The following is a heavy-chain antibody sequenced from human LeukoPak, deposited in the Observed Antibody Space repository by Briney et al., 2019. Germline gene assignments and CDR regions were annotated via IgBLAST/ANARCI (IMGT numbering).Heavy chain of an antibody. Sequence: ASVKVSCKASGYTFTGYYMHWVRQAPGQGLEWMGWINPNSGNTNYAQKLQGRVTMTTDTSTSTAYMELRSLRSDDTAVYYCARGERYGDWDYWGQGTLVTVSS. J-gene: IGHJ4*02. CDR2: INPNSGNT. D-gene: IGHD4-17*01. CDR1: GYTFTGYY. V-gene: IGHV1-18*04. CDR3: ARGERYGDWDY.